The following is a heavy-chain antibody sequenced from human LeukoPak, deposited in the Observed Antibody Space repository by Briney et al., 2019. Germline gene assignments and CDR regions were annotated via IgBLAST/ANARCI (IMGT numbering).Heavy chain of an antibody. D-gene: IGHD3-9*01. Sequence: ASVKVSCKASGYTFTSYDINWVRQATGQGLEWMGWMNPNSGNTGYAQKFQGRVTMTRDTSISTAYMELSRLRSDDTAVYYCARENYDILTGYYSWDYWGQGTLVTVSS. CDR2: MNPNSGNT. V-gene: IGHV1-8*02. CDR3: ARENYDILTGYYSWDY. CDR1: GYTFTSYD. J-gene: IGHJ4*02.